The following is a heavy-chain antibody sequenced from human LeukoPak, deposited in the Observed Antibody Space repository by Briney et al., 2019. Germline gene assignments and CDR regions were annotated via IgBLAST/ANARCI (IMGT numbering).Heavy chain of an antibody. CDR3: ARVDYGSGSYFDY. CDR1: GFTVSSNY. J-gene: IGHJ4*02. Sequence: GGSLRLSCAASGFTVSSNYMSWVRRAPGEGLEWVSVIYSGGSTDYADSVKGRFAISRDNSKNMLYLQLNSLRAEDTAVYYCARVDYGSGSYFDYWGQGTLVTVSS. CDR2: IYSGGST. D-gene: IGHD3-10*01. V-gene: IGHV3-53*01.